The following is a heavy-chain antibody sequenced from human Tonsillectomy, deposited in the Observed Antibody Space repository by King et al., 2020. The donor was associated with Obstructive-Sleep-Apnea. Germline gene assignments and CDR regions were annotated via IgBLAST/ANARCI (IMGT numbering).Heavy chain of an antibody. D-gene: IGHD3-10*01. CDR2: ISYDGGNK. Sequence: VQLVQSGGGVVQPGRSLRLSCAASGFTFSSYAMHWVGQAPGKGLEWVAVISYDGGNKYYGASVKGRFTISRDTSKNTLYLQMNSLRAEDTAVYNCARDTAPLYGFGELYSWFDPWGQGTLVTVSS. CDR1: GFTFSSYA. CDR3: ARDTAPLYGFGELYSWFDP. J-gene: IGHJ5*02. V-gene: IGHV3-30*04.